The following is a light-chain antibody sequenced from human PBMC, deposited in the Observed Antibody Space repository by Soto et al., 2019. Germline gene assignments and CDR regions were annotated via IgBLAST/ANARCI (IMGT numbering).Light chain of an antibody. Sequence: DVVMTQTPLSLSVAPGQPASISCKSSQCLLHITGETFLFWYLQKPGQSPQLLIYEVSTRVSGVPDRFSGSGSGTDFTLEISRVETDDVGIYYCMQSTQLPPTFGQGTRLEIK. CDR3: MQSTQLPPT. J-gene: IGKJ5*01. CDR1: QCLLHITGETF. CDR2: EVS. V-gene: IGKV2D-29*02.